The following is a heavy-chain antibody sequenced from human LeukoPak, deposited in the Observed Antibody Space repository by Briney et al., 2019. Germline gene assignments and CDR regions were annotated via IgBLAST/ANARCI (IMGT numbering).Heavy chain of an antibody. CDR1: GYAFTNYD. CDR3: ARDPYTSSSWYRGRANNWFDP. D-gene: IGHD6-13*01. V-gene: IGHV7-4-1*02. J-gene: IGHJ5*02. CDR2: INTNTGNP. Sequence: ASVKVSCKTSGYAFTNYDINWVRQAPGQGLEWMGWINTNTGNPTYAQGFTGRFVFSLDTSVSTAYLQISSLKADDTAVYYCARDPYTSSSWYRGRANNWFDPWGQGTLVTVSS.